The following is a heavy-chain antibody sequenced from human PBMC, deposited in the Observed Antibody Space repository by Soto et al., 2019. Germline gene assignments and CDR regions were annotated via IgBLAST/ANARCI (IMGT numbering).Heavy chain of an antibody. J-gene: IGHJ4*02. CDR2: IPGSGTST. CDR1: GFTFSSYA. V-gene: IGHV3-23*01. CDR3: AKIASSSPVSLPLVLLDY. D-gene: IGHD6-6*01. Sequence: EVQLLESGGGLVQPGGSLRLSCGASGFTFSSYAMSWVRQAPGKGLEWVSAIPGSGTSTYYAGSVKGRFTISRDNSKNTLSLQINSLRVEDTAASYCAKIASSSPVSLPLVLLDYCGQGALVTVSS.